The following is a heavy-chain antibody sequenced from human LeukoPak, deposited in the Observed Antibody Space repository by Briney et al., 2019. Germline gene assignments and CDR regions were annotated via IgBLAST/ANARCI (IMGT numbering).Heavy chain of an antibody. CDR2: INHSGST. D-gene: IGHD6-13*01. CDR1: GGSFSGYY. Sequence: PSETLSLTCAVYGGSFSGYYWSWIRQPPGKGLEWIGEINHSGSTNYNPSLKSRVTMSVDTSKNQFSLKLSSVTAADTAVYYCARGTQRLPYFIAAADYFDYWGQGTLVTVSS. J-gene: IGHJ4*02. CDR3: ARGTQRLPYFIAAADYFDY. V-gene: IGHV4-34*01.